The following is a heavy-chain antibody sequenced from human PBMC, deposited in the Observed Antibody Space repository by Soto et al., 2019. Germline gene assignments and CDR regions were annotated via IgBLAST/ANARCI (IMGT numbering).Heavy chain of an antibody. CDR3: ARVDILTGRVYYYYYGMDV. V-gene: IGHV4-34*01. D-gene: IGHD3-9*01. CDR2: INHSGST. CDR1: GGSFSGYY. Sequence: QVQLQQWGAGLLKPSETLSLTCAVYGGSFSGYYWSWIRQPPGKGLEWIGEINHSGSTNYNPSLKGRVTISVDTSKTQFSLKLSSVTAADTAVYYCARVDILTGRVYYYYYGMDVWGQGTTVTVSS. J-gene: IGHJ6*02.